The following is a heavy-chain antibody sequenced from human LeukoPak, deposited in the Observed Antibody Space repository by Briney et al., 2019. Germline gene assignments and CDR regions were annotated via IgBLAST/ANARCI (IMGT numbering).Heavy chain of an antibody. CDR1: GFTFSSYW. CDR3: ARKDMLDY. Sequence: PGGSLRLSCAASGFTFSSYWMHWVRQAPGKGLVWVSRIKSDGSSTSYVESAKGRFTISRDNAKNTLYLQMNSLRAEDTAVYYCARKDMLDYWGQGTLVTVSS. V-gene: IGHV3-74*01. J-gene: IGHJ4*02. CDR2: IKSDGSST.